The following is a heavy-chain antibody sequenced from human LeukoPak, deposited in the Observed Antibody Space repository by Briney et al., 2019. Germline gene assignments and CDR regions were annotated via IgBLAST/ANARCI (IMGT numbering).Heavy chain of an antibody. CDR1: GFTFSSYW. J-gene: IGHJ4*02. V-gene: IGHV3-7*01. CDR2: IKQDGSEK. CDR3: ARGQLAFDY. D-gene: IGHD6-13*01. Sequence: SGGSLRLSCAASGFTFSSYWVSWVRQAPGKGLEWVANIKQDGSEKYYVDSVKGRFTISRDNAKNSLYLQMNSLRAEDTAVYYCARGQLAFDYWGQGTLVTVSS.